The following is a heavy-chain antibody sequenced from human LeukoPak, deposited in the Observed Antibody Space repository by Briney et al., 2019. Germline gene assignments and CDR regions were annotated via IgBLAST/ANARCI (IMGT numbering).Heavy chain of an antibody. CDR3: ARTSGYPYNFDN. CDR1: GXTVSRNY. CDR2: IYSGGAT. D-gene: IGHD3-22*01. Sequence: PGGSLRLSWAASGXTVSRNYMTWVRQAPGKGLEWVSVIYSGGATYYADSVKGRFTISRDNSKNTLYLQMNSLRAEDTAVYYCARTSGYPYNFDNWGQGTLVTVSS. J-gene: IGHJ4*02. V-gene: IGHV3-53*01.